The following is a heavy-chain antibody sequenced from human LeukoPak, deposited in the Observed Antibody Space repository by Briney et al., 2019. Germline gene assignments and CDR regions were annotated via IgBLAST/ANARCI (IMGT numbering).Heavy chain of an antibody. J-gene: IGHJ5*01. CDR1: GGSFSGYY. Sequence: SEPLSLTCAVYGGSFSGYYWSWIRQPPGKGLEWIGEINHSGSTNYNPSLKSRVTISVDTSKNQFSLKLSSVTAADTAVYYCARMYYYNNNENWFDSWGQGTLVTVSS. CDR2: INHSGST. CDR3: ARMYYYNNNENWFDS. D-gene: IGHD3-10*01. V-gene: IGHV4-34*01.